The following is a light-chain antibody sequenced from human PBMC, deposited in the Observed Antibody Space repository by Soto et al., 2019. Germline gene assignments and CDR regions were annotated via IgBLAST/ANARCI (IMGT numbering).Light chain of an antibody. CDR1: TSDIGAYNS. Sequence: QSVLTQPASVSGSPGQSITISCTGTTSDIGAYNSVSWYQHHPGKAPKMLIYDVRNRPSGVSNRFSGSKSGNTASLTISGLQAEDEADYYCSSYTTSSTRVFGGGTKLTVL. CDR2: DVR. V-gene: IGLV2-14*03. CDR3: SSYTTSSTRV. J-gene: IGLJ3*02.